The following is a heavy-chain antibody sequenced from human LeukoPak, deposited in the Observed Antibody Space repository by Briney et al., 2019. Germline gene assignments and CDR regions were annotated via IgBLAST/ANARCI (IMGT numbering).Heavy chain of an antibody. CDR1: GYTFTGYD. CDR2: MNPNSGNT. CDR3: ARGEAGIPRGYSGYDCVDY. Sequence: ASVKVSCKASGYTFTGYDINWVRQATGQGLEWMGWMNPNSGNTGYAQKFQGRVTMTRNTSISTAYMELSSLRSEDTAVYYCARGEAGIPRGYSGYDCVDYWGQGTLVTVSS. D-gene: IGHD5-12*01. V-gene: IGHV1-8*01. J-gene: IGHJ4*02.